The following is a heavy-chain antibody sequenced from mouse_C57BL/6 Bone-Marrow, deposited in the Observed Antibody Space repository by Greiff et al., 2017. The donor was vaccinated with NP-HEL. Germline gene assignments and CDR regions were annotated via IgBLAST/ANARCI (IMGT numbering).Heavy chain of an antibody. J-gene: IGHJ4*01. CDR2: IYPRSGNT. CDR3: ARDDYLYAMDY. CDR1: GYTFTSYG. V-gene: IGHV1-81*01. Sequence: QVQLKESGAELARPGASVKLSCKASGYTFTSYGISWVKQRPGQGLEWIGEIYPRSGNTYYNEQFKGKATLTADKSSSTAYMELRSLTSEDSAVYFCARDDYLYAMDYWGQGTSVTVSS. D-gene: IGHD2-4*01.